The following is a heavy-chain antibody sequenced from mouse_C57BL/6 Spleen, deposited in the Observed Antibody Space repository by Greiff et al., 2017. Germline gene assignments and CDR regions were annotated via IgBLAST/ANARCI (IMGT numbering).Heavy chain of an antibody. Sequence: EVQLVQSGAELVKPGASVKLSCKASGFKLTDYYMHWVKQRTEQSLEWIGRIDPEDGDTNYAPKFQGKATITADTSSNSANLLISSLTSEDTAVYYCSRTLYGSASWCAYWGQGTLGTVSA. J-gene: IGHJ3*01. CDR1: GFKLTDYY. CDR3: SRTLYGSASWCAY. D-gene: IGHD1-1*01. CDR2: IDPEDGDT. V-gene: IGHV14-2*01.